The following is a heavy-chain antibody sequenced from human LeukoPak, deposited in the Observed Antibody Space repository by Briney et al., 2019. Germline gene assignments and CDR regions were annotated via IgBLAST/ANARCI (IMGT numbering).Heavy chain of an antibody. CDR3: ARSFRVSHHFDY. CDR1: GGSIGSYY. CDR2: IYYSGST. V-gene: IGHV4-59*01. J-gene: IGHJ4*02. D-gene: IGHD5/OR15-5a*01. Sequence: SETLSLTCTVSGGSIGSYYWSWIRQPPGKGLEWIGYIYYSGSTNYNPSLKSRVTISVDTSKNQFSLKLSSVTAADTAVYYCARSFRVSHHFDYWGQGTLVTVSS.